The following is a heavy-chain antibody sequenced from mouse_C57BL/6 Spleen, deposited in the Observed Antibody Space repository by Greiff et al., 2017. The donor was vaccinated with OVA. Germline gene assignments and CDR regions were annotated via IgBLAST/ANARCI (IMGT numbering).Heavy chain of an antibody. CDR2: IDPANGNT. D-gene: IGHD1-1*01. CDR1: GFNIKNTY. CDR3: ARNYGSREGAWFAY. J-gene: IGHJ3*01. V-gene: IGHV14-3*01. Sequence: LKESVAELVRPGASVKLSCTASGFNIKNTYMHWVKQRPEQGLEWIGRIDPANGNTKYAPKFQGKATITADTSSNTAYLQLSSLTSEDTAIYYCARNYGSREGAWFAYWGQGTLVTVSA.